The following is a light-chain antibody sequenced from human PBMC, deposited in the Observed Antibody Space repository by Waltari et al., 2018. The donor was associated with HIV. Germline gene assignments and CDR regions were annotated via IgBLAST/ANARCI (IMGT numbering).Light chain of an antibody. CDR1: SSNNGSNY. V-gene: IGLV1-47*01. CDR2: RND. Sequence: SVLTRPLSASGTPGQMVPISCSGSSSNNGSNYVSWYLQLPVTAPKPPIHRNDQRPSWGPARCSGAKSGTSASLAISGLRSEDDAYYYCAVWGDSLNSYVFGTGTEVTVL. J-gene: IGLJ1*01. CDR3: AVWGDSLNSYV.